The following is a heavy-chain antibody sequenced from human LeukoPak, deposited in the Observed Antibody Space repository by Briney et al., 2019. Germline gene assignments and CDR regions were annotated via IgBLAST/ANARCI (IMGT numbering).Heavy chain of an antibody. D-gene: IGHD5-18*01. V-gene: IGHV3-66*01. CDR2: IYSGGST. CDR1: GFTVSSNY. CDR3: ARYSYGYDGAVDY. Sequence: GGSLRLPCAASGFTVSSNYMSWVRQAPGKGLEWVSVIYSGGSTYYADSVKGRFTISRDNSKNTLCLQMNSLRAEDTAVYYCARYSYGYDGAVDYWGQGTLVTVSS. J-gene: IGHJ4*02.